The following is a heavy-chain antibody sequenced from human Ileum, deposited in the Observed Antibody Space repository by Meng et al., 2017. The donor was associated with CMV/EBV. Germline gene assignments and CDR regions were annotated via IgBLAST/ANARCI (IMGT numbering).Heavy chain of an antibody. CDR1: GFTFSSYW. J-gene: IGHJ4*02. Sequence: GESLKISCAAPGFTFSSYWMHWVRQAPGKGLVWVSRINSDGSSTSYADSVKGRFTISRDNAKNTLYLQMNSLRAEDTAVYYCARGSDDFDYWGQGTLVTVSS. CDR3: ARGSDDFDY. CDR2: INSDGSST. V-gene: IGHV3-74*01. D-gene: IGHD6-6*01.